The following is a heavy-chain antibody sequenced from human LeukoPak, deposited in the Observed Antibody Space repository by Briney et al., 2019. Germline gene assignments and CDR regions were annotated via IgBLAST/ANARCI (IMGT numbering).Heavy chain of an antibody. V-gene: IGHV3-9*01. CDR2: ITWNSGSI. J-gene: IGHJ3*01. D-gene: IGHD1-26*01. CDR1: GFPFDNYA. CDR3: EKGLGVASLIVDALDL. Sequence: GRSLRLSCAASGFPFDNYAMHWVRQAPGKGLEWVSGITWNSGSILYADSVKGRFTISRDNAKNSLYLQMNSLRGEDTALYYCEKGLGVASLIVDALDLWGQGTMVTVSS.